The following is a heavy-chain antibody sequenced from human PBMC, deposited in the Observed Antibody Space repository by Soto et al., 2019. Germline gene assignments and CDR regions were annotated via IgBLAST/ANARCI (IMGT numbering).Heavy chain of an antibody. CDR2: IYYSGST. Sequence: PSETLSLTCTVSGGSISSSSYYWGWIRQPPXKGLEWIGSIYYSGSTYYNPSLKSRVTISVDTSKNQFSLKLSSVTAADTAVYYCARHGGYYDFWSGYSKSDYFDYWGQGTLVTVSS. CDR3: ARHGGYYDFWSGYSKSDYFDY. CDR1: GGSISSSSYY. V-gene: IGHV4-39*01. J-gene: IGHJ4*02. D-gene: IGHD3-3*01.